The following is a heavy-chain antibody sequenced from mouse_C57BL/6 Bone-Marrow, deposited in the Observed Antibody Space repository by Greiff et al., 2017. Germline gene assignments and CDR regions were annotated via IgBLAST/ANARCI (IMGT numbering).Heavy chain of an antibody. V-gene: IGHV1-19*01. Sequence: EVKLMESGPVLVKPGASVKMSCKASGYTFTDYYMNWVKQSHGKSLEWIGVINPYNGGTSYNQKFKGKATLTVDKSSSTAYMELNSLTSEDSAVYYCARSNSPSSYWGQGTLVTVSA. CDR2: INPYNGGT. CDR3: ARSNSPSSY. CDR1: GYTFTDYY. J-gene: IGHJ3*01.